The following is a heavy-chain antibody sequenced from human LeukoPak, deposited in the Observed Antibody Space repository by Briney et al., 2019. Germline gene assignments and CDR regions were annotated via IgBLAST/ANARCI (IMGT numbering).Heavy chain of an antibody. CDR1: GYTFTNYA. CDR2: IHPSTGNP. Sequence: ASVKVSCKASGYTFTNYAMNWVRQAPGQGLEWMGWIHPSTGNPAYAQGFTGRFVFSLDTSVSTTYLQITSLKAEDTAVYFCARAFQSLGGLSLPDYWGQGTLVTVSS. J-gene: IGHJ4*02. D-gene: IGHD3-16*02. CDR3: ARAFQSLGGLSLPDY. V-gene: IGHV7-4-1*02.